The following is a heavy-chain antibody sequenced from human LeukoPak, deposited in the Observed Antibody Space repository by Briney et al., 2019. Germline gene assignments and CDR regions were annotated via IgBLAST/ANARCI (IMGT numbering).Heavy chain of an antibody. CDR1: GFTFSSYA. D-gene: IGHD3-3*01. J-gene: IGHJ6*03. CDR3: ARLYYDFWSGYYTSDYYYYMDV. V-gene: IGHV3-23*01. CDR2: ISGSDGST. Sequence: PGGSLRLSCAASGFTFSSYAMTWVRQAPDKGLEWVSAISGSDGSTYYADSVKGRFTISRDDSQNTLYLQMNSLSAEDTAVYYCARLYYDFWSGYYTSDYYYYMDVWGKGTTVTVSS.